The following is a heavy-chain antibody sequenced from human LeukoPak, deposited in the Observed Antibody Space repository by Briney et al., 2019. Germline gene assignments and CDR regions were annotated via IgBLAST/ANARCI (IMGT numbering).Heavy chain of an antibody. CDR2: ISAYNGNT. CDR1: GYTFTSYG. D-gene: IGHD1-26*01. J-gene: IGHJ4*02. V-gene: IGHV1-18*01. CDR3: ARSYNGYSGSNGEEDYFDY. Sequence: GASVKVSCKASGYTFTSYGISWVRQAPGQGLEWMGWISAYNGNTNYAQKLQGRVTTTTDTSTSTAYMELRSLRSDDTAVYYCARSYNGYSGSNGEEDYFDYWGQGTLVTVSS.